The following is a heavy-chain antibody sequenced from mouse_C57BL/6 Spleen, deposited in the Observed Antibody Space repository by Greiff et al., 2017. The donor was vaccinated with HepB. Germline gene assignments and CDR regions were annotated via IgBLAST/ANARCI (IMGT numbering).Heavy chain of an antibody. CDR2: INPSNGGT. V-gene: IGHV1-53*01. D-gene: IGHD2-4*01. CDR3: ARSSIYYDYYYAMDY. CDR1: GYTFTSYW. Sequence: VQLQQPGTELVKPGASVKLSCKASGYTFTSYWMHWVKQRPGQGLEWIGNINPSNGGTNYNEKFKSKATLTVDKSSSTAYMQLSSLTSEDSAVYYCARSSIYYDYYYAMDYWGQGTSVTVSS. J-gene: IGHJ4*01.